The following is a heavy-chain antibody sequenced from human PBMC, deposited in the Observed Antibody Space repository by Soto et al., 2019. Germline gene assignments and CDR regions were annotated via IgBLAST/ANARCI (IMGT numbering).Heavy chain of an antibody. CDR3: ARALSSSWYLFDY. CDR1: GGSISSYY. J-gene: IGHJ4*02. CDR2: IYYSGST. Sequence: PSETLSLTCTVSGGSISSYYWSWIRQPPGKGLEWIGYIYYSGSTNYNPSLKSRVTISVDTSKNQFSLKLSPVTAADTAVYYCARALSSSWYLFDYWGQGTLVTVSS. D-gene: IGHD6-13*01. V-gene: IGHV4-59*01.